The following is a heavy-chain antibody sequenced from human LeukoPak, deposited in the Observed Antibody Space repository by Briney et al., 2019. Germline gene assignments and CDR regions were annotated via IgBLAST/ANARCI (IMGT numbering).Heavy chain of an antibody. V-gene: IGHV3-23*01. J-gene: IGHJ4*02. CDR3: ARDGPGGAAAD. D-gene: IGHD6-13*01. Sequence: GGSLRLSCAASGFPFSSYAMGWVRQAPGKGLEWVSGISGSGGSTYYADSVKGRFTISRDNSKNTLYLQMNSLRAEDTAVYYCARDGPGGAAADWGQGTLVTVSS. CDR2: ISGSGGST. CDR1: GFPFSSYA.